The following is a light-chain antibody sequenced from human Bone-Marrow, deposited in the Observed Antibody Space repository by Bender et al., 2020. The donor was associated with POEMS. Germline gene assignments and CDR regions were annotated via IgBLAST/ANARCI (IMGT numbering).Light chain of an antibody. V-gene: IGLV3-21*02. CDR1: NIGSKS. Sequence: SYVLTQPPSMSVAPGQTARIPCGGSNIGSKSVHWYQQKPGQAPVLVVYDDSDRPSGIPERFSGSNSGITATLTISRVEAGDEADYHCQVWDTSSAHYVFGTGTKVTVL. J-gene: IGLJ1*01. CDR3: QVWDTSSAHYV. CDR2: DDS.